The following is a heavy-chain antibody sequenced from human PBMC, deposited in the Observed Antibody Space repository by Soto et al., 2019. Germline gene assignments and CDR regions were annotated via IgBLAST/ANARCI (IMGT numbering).Heavy chain of an antibody. J-gene: IGHJ4*02. V-gene: IGHV3-30*02. CDR3: AKRPLAGSGWTFDY. D-gene: IGHD6-19*01. Sequence: TGGSLRLSCSASGFTFNTHGMHWVRQSPGKGLEWVSYISYSGNKYYADSVQGRFTISREDSKNTVFLQINSLRTEDTAVYYCAKRPLAGSGWTFDYWGQGTSVTVSA. CDR2: ISYSGNK. CDR1: GFTFNTHG.